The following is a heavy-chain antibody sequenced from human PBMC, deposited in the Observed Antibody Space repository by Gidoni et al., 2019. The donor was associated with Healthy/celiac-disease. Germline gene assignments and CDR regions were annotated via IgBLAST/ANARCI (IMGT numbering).Heavy chain of an antibody. Sequence: ELQLVESGGGCIHPGGSLRLSCAASGFTVSTNYMSWVRQAPGKGLEWVSVIYSGGSTYYADSVKGRFTISRDNSKNTLYLQMNSLRAEDTAVYYCARALTYYYDSSTYWFDPWGQGTLVTVSS. CDR2: IYSGGST. CDR3: ARALTYYYDSSTYWFDP. D-gene: IGHD3-22*01. J-gene: IGHJ5*02. V-gene: IGHV3-53*01. CDR1: GFTVSTNY.